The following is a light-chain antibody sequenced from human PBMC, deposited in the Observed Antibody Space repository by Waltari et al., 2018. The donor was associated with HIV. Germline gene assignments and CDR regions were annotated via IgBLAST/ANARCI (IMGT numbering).Light chain of an antibody. CDR2: GAS. J-gene: IGKJ4*01. Sequence: IVLTQPPGTLYLSPGERDTLSCGASQSVGSNSLNWYQQKACQAPRPRIYGASSRATGIPDRFSGSGSGTDFTLTISRLEPEDFAVYFCHHYGSPLTFGGGTKVETK. CDR3: HHYGSPLT. V-gene: IGKV3-20*01. CDR1: QSVGSNS.